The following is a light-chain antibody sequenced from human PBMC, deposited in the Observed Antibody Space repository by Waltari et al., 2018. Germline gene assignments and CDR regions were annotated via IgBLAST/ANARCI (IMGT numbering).Light chain of an antibody. CDR2: WAS. CDR3: QQYYNSPLT. J-gene: IGKJ4*01. Sequence: DIVMTQSPDSLAVSLGERATINCKSSQSVLYSSNNKNYLAWYQQKPGQPPKLIIYWASTRESGVPDRFRGSESGTDFTLTISSLQAEDVAVYYCQQYYNSPLTFGGGTKVEIK. CDR1: QSVLYSSNNKNY. V-gene: IGKV4-1*01.